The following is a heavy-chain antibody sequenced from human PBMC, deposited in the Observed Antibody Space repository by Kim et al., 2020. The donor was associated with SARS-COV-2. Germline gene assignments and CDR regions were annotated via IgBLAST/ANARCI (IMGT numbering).Heavy chain of an antibody. CDR1: GGTFSSYA. D-gene: IGHD3-16*01. CDR3: ARSPGGFGGVMNFDY. CDR2: IIPIFGTA. J-gene: IGHJ4*02. Sequence: SVKVSCKASGGTFSSYAISWVRQAPGQGLEWMGGIIPIFGTANYAQKFQGRVTITADESTSTAYMELSSLRSEDTAVYYCARSPGGFGGVMNFDYWGQGTLVTVSS. V-gene: IGHV1-69*13.